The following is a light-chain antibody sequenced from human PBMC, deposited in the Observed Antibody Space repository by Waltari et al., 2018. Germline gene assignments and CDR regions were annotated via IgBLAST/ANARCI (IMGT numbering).Light chain of an antibody. CDR1: STDCCGSPY. J-gene: IGLJ1*01. V-gene: IGLV2-11*01. CDR2: HVT. Sequence: QSALTPPRPVSGSPGHSVPISCTGPSTDCCGSPYLLWYQQHPGKTPTLIIYHVTERPSGVPDRFSGSKSGNTASLTISGLQVEDEADYYCCSFGGTHTYVFGTGTTVTVL. CDR3: CSFGGTHTYV.